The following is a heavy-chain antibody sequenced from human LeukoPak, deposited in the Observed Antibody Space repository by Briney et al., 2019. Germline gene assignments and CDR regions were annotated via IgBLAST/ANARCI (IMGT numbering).Heavy chain of an antibody. J-gene: IGHJ4*02. V-gene: IGHV3-33*01. CDR1: GFTFNSHG. Sequence: GGSLRLSCAASGFTFNSHGIDWVRQAPGKGLEWVAFIWYDGSNKYYADSVKGRFTISRDNSKNTLYLQMNSLRAEDTAVYYCARARTTRGFDYWGQGTLVTVSS. D-gene: IGHD4-17*01. CDR3: ARARTTRGFDY. CDR2: IWYDGSNK.